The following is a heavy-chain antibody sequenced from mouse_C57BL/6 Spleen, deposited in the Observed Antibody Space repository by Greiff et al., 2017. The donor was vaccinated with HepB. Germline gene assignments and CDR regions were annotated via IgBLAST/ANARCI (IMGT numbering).Heavy chain of an antibody. V-gene: IGHV5-4*01. CDR1: GFTFSSYA. CDR3: ARDPMDY. J-gene: IGHJ4*01. Sequence: EVKLVESGGGLVKPGGSLKLSCAASGFTFSSYAMSWVRQTPEKRLEWVATISDGGSYTYYPDNVKGRFTISRDNAKNNLYLQMSHLKSEDTAMYYCARDPMDYWGQGTSVTVSS. CDR2: ISDGGSYT.